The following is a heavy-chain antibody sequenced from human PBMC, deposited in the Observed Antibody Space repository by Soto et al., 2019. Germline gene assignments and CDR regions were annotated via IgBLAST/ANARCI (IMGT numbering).Heavy chain of an antibody. CDR3: ASSSGWGDSPNDY. D-gene: IGHD6-19*01. V-gene: IGHV1-8*01. CDR2: MNPNSGNT. Sequence: QVQLVQSGAEVKKPGASVKVSCKASGYTFTSYDINWVRQATGQGLAWMGWMNPNSGNTGYAQKCQGRVTMTTNTSTSTDYMELSSVRSEDTAVYYGASSSGWGDSPNDYWGQGTLVTVSS. CDR1: GYTFTSYD. J-gene: IGHJ4*02.